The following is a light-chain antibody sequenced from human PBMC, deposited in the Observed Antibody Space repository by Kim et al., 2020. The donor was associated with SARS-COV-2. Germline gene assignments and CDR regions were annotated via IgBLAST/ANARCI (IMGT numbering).Light chain of an antibody. Sequence: NFMLTQPHSVSESPGKTVTISCTRSSGSIASNYVQWYQQRPGSAPTTVIYEDNQRPSGVPDRFSGSIDSSSNSASLTISGLKTEDEADYYCQLFGGG. V-gene: IGLV6-57*03. CDR1: SGSIASNY. CDR3: QL. J-gene: IGLJ3*02. CDR2: EDN.